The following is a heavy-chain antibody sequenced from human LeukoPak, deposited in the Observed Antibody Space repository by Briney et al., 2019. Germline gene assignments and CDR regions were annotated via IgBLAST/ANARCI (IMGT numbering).Heavy chain of an antibody. J-gene: IGHJ4*02. CDR2: IYYSGST. CDR1: GGSISSSSYY. V-gene: IGHV4-39*01. Sequence: SSETLSLTCIVSGGSISSSSYYWGWLRQAPGQGLEWVGSIYYSGSTDYNPSLKSRVTISVDASKNQFSLKMSSVTAADTAVYYCARHFDIWGQGTLVTVSS. CDR3: ARHFDI.